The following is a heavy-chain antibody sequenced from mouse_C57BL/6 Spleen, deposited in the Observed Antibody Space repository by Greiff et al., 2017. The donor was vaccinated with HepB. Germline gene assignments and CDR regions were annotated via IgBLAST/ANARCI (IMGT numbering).Heavy chain of an antibody. CDR1: GYTFTDYN. J-gene: IGHJ3*01. CDR2: INPNNGGT. Sequence: VQLKESGPELVKPGASVKIPCKASGYTFTDYNMDWVKQSHGKSLEWIGDINPNNGGTIYNQKFKGKATLTVDKSSSTAYMELRSLTSEDTAVYYCARPDAWFAYWGQGTLVTVSA. V-gene: IGHV1-18*01. CDR3: ARPDAWFAY.